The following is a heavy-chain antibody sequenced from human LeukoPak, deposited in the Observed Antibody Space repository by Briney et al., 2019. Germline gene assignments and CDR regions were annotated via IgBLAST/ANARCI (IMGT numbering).Heavy chain of an antibody. Sequence: ASVKVSCTASGYTFTSYYMHWVRQAPGQGLEWMGIINPSGGSTSYAQKFQGRVTMTRDMSTSTVYMELSSLRSEDTAVYYCARDQKKDIVVVPAAMPAYWGQGTLVTVSS. D-gene: IGHD2-2*01. CDR3: ARDQKKDIVVVPAAMPAY. J-gene: IGHJ4*02. CDR2: INPSGGST. V-gene: IGHV1-46*01. CDR1: GYTFTSYY.